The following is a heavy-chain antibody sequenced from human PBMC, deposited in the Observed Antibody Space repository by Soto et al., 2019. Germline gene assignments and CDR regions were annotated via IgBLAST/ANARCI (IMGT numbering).Heavy chain of an antibody. CDR2: ISYDGTNK. V-gene: IGHV3-30*18. D-gene: IGHD6-19*01. Sequence: GGSLRLSCAASGFTFSNYVMHWVRQAPGKGLEWVAVISYDGTNKYYADSVRGRFTISRDNSKNTLFLQMNSLRPEDTAVYYCAKRGGSGWFDAFDIWGQGTMVTVSS. J-gene: IGHJ3*02. CDR3: AKRGGSGWFDAFDI. CDR1: GFTFSNYV.